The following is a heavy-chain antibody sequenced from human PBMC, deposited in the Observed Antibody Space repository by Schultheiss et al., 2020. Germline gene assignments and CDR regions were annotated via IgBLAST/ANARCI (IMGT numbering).Heavy chain of an antibody. CDR2: IKSKTDGGTT. V-gene: IGHV3-15*01. D-gene: IGHD6-13*01. Sequence: GGSLRLSCAASGFTFSNAWMSWVRLAPGKVLEWVGRIKSKTDGGTTDYAAPVKGRFTISRDDSKNTLYLQMNSLKTEDTAVYYCAKDLYSSSWYELLSLGDYYYGMDVWGQGTTVTVSS. CDR1: GFTFSNAW. J-gene: IGHJ6*02. CDR3: AKDLYSSSWYELLSLGDYYYGMDV.